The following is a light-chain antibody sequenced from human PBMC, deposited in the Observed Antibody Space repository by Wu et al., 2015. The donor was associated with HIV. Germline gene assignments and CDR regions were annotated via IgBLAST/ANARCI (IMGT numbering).Light chain of an antibody. Sequence: EIVLTQSPVTLSLSPGERATLSCRASQSVSSYLAWYQQKPGQAPRLLIYDASNRATGIPARFSGSGSGTDFTLTISSLEPEDFALYYCQQRSNWPWTFGQGTKVEFK. CDR3: QQRSNWPWT. CDR1: QSVSSY. J-gene: IGKJ1*01. CDR2: DAS. V-gene: IGKV3-11*01.